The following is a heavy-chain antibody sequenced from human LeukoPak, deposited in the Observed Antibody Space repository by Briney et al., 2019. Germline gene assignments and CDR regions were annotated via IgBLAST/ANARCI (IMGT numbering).Heavy chain of an antibody. D-gene: IGHD6-13*01. J-gene: IGHJ4*02. CDR1: GFTFGGYS. Sequence: GGSLRLSCAASGFTFGGYSMTWVRQAPGKGLEWVANINLDGSDRFYVGFVKGRFNISRDNADNSLYLQMNSLRAEDTAVYYCGRVIAGAIDYWGQGTLVTVSS. V-gene: IGHV3-7*01. CDR3: GRVIAGAIDY. CDR2: INLDGSDR.